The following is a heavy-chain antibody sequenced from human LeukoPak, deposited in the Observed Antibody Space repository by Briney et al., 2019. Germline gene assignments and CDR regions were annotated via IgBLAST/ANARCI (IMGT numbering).Heavy chain of an antibody. J-gene: IGHJ2*01. D-gene: IGHD1-26*01. V-gene: IGHV4-59*01. Sequence: NTSETLSLTCTVSGGSISSNSWSWIRQSPGKGLEWIGFIFYSGNTNYNPPLQSRVTISADTSKNQFSLKLNSVTAADTAVYYCARAYIVGPTKFWLFDLWGRGALVTVSS. CDR3: ARAYIVGPTKFWLFDL. CDR2: IFYSGNT. CDR1: GGSISSNS.